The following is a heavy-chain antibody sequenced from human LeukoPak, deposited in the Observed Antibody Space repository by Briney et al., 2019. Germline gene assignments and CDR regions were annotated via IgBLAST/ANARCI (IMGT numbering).Heavy chain of an antibody. CDR2: IRYDGSNK. CDR3: AKLARNWNYGESFDY. CDR1: GFTFSSYG. D-gene: IGHD1-7*01. V-gene: IGHV3-30*02. Sequence: GGSLRLSCAASGFTFSSYGMHWVRQAPGKGLEWVAFIRYDGSNKYYADSVKGRFTISRDNSKNTLYLQMNSLRAEDTAVYYCAKLARNWNYGESFDYWGQGTLVTVSS. J-gene: IGHJ4*02.